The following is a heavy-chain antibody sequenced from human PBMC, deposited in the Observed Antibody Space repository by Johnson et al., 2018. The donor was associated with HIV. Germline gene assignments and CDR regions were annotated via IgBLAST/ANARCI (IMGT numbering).Heavy chain of an antibody. CDR2: VWYDGSNI. J-gene: IGHJ3*02. CDR1: GFTFSTYG. D-gene: IGHD6-19*01. V-gene: IGHV3-33*01. CDR3: ARVRYSSGWPIYAFDI. Sequence: QVQLVESGGGVVQPGRSLRLSCAASGFTFSTYGMHWVRQAPGKGLEWVAVVWYDGSNIYYEDSVTGRLTISRDNAKNSLYLQMNSLSAEDTAVYYCARVRYSSGWPIYAFDIWGQGTVVIVSS.